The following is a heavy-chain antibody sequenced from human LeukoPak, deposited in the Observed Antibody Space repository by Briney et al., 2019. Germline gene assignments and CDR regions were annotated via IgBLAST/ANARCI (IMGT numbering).Heavy chain of an antibody. J-gene: IGHJ6*02. CDR3: ARLELLNYYYYGMDI. Sequence: SETLSLTCTVSGGSIRNYYWSWIRQPPGKGLEWIGYIYYSGSTNYNPSLKSRVTISVDTSKNQFSLKLSSVTAADTAVYYCARLELLNYYYYGMDIWGQGTTVTVSS. CDR2: IYYSGST. CDR1: GGSIRNYY. V-gene: IGHV4-59*01. D-gene: IGHD2-15*01.